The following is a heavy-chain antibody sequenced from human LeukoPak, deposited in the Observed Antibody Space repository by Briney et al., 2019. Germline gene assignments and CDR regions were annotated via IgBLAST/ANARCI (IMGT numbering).Heavy chain of an antibody. J-gene: IGHJ4*02. D-gene: IGHD2-21*02. CDR3: ARDCGADCYSHYFDY. CDR2: ISSSSSYI. Sequence: GGSLRLSCAASGFTFSSYSMNWVRQAPGKGLEWVSSISSSSSYIYYADSVKGRFTISRDNAKNSLYLQMNSLRAEDAAVYYCARDCGADCYSHYFDYWGQGTLVTVSS. CDR1: GFTFSSYS. V-gene: IGHV3-21*01.